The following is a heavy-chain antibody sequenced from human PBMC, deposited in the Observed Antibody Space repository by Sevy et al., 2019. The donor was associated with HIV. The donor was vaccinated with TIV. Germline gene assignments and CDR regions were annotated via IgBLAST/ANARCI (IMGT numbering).Heavy chain of an antibody. V-gene: IGHV3-7*01. Sequence: GGYLRLSCAASGFTFTRYWMTCVRQSPGKGLQWLGNINEDGTEKYYRDSVRGRFTISRDNAKKSLHLQMNSLRVDDTGVYYRARDVAAGDFWGQGTTVTVSS. CDR3: ARDVAAGDF. D-gene: IGHD2-21*01. CDR1: GFTFTRYW. J-gene: IGHJ4*02. CDR2: INEDGTEK.